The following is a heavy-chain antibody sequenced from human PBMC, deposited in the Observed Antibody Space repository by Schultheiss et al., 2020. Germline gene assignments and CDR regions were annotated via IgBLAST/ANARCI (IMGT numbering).Heavy chain of an antibody. CDR3: ARMDDSSGYYVFGY. V-gene: IGHV4-61*10. D-gene: IGHD3-22*01. J-gene: IGHJ4*02. CDR2: IYYSGST. CDR1: GYSISSGYY. Sequence: SETLSLTCTVSGYSISSGYYWSWIRQPAGKGLEWIGYIYYSGSTNYNPSLKSRVTISVDTSKNQFSLKLSSVTAADTAVYYCARMDDSSGYYVFGYWGQGTLVTVSS.